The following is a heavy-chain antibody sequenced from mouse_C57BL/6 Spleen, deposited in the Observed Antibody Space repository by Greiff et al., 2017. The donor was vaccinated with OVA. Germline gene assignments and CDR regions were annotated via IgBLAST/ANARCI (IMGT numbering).Heavy chain of an antibody. V-gene: IGHV5-17*01. Sequence: EVHLVESGGGLVKPGGSLKLSCAASGFTFSDYGMHWVRQAPEKGLEWVAYISSGSSTIYYADTVKGRFTISRDNAKNTLFLQMTSLRSEDTAMYYCARGGYYGSPWYFDVWGTGTTVTVSS. D-gene: IGHD1-1*01. J-gene: IGHJ1*03. CDR2: ISSGSSTI. CDR1: GFTFSDYG. CDR3: ARGGYYGSPWYFDV.